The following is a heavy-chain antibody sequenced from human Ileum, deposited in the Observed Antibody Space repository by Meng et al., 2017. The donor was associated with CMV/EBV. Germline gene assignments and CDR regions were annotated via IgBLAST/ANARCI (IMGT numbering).Heavy chain of an antibody. Sequence: GSLRLSCTVSGGSISSYFWTWIRQPPGKGLEWIGYIHYRGSTNYKPSLKSRVAMSVDTYMKQFSLRLTSVTAADTAVYYCAGFPHCRSTSCYLLPGGGSTMDVWGQGTTVTVSS. J-gene: IGHJ6*02. V-gene: IGHV4-59*01. CDR3: AGFPHCRSTSCYLLPGGGSTMDV. CDR2: IHYRGST. D-gene: IGHD2-2*01. CDR1: GGSISSYF.